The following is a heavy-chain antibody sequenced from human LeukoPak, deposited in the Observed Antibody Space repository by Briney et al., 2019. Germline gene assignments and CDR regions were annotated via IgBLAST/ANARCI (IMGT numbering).Heavy chain of an antibody. Sequence: SETLSLTCAVYGGSFSGYYWGWIRQPPGKGLEWIGEINHSGSTNYNPSLKSRVTISVDTSKNQFSLKLSSVTAADTAVYYCASLPDLGYCSGGSCYSGNYWGQGTLVTVSS. CDR3: ASLPDLGYCSGGSCYSGNY. J-gene: IGHJ4*02. D-gene: IGHD2-15*01. CDR2: INHSGST. CDR1: GGSFSGYY. V-gene: IGHV4-34*01.